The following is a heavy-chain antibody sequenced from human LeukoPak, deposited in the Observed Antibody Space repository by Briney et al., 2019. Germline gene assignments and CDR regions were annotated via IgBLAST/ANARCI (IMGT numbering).Heavy chain of an antibody. V-gene: IGHV4-39*01. CDR2: IYYSGST. CDR1: GGSISSSSYY. CDR3: ARREVGATYYYYYYYMDV. Sequence: SETLSLTCTVSGGSISSSSYYWGWIRQPPGKGLEWIGSIYYSGSTYYNPSLKSRVPISVDTSKNQFSLKLSSVTAADTAVYYCARREVGATYYYYYYYMDVWGKGTTVTVSS. J-gene: IGHJ6*03. D-gene: IGHD1-26*01.